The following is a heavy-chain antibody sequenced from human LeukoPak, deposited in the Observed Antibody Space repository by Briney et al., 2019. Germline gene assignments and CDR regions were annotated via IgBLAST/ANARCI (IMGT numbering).Heavy chain of an antibody. CDR1: GFTFVIHD. D-gene: IGHD2-8*01. CDR2: ISPDGSTT. CDR3: AGTHYWTK. J-gene: IGHJ4*02. V-gene: IGHV3-23*01. Sequence: GGSLRLSCAASGFTFVIHDMSCVRQVPGKGLECVSEISPDGSTTHYLDSVKGRFIISRDNSENTLYLQMNSLRAEDTAVYYCAGTHYWTKWGQGTLVTVSS.